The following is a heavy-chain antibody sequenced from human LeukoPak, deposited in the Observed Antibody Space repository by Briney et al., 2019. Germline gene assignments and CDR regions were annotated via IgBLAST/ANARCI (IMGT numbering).Heavy chain of an antibody. CDR1: GGSISSGGYY. CDR2: IYQSGST. Sequence: SQTLSITCTVSGGSISSGGYYWSWIRQPPGKGLEWIGYIYQSGSTYYTPSLESRVTISVDRSKNQFSLRLSSVTAADTAVYYCAKRVAAAGIFDYWGQGTLVTVSS. J-gene: IGHJ4*02. V-gene: IGHV4-30-2*01. CDR3: AKRVAAAGIFDY. D-gene: IGHD6-13*01.